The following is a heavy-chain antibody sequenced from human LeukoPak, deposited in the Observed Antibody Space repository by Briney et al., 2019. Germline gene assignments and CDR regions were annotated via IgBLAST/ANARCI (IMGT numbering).Heavy chain of an antibody. V-gene: IGHV3-20*04. D-gene: IGHD1-26*01. Sequence: GGSLRLSCAASGFTFDDYGMSWVRQAPGKGLEWVSGINWNGGSTGYADSVKGRFTISRDNAKNSLYLQMNSLRAEDTALYYCARAVILGAGDAFDIWGQGTMVTVTS. J-gene: IGHJ3*02. CDR1: GFTFDDYG. CDR3: ARAVILGAGDAFDI. CDR2: INWNGGST.